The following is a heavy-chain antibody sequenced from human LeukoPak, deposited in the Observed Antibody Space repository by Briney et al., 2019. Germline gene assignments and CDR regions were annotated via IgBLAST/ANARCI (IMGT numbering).Heavy chain of an antibody. CDR1: GFTVSSSY. Sequence: PGGSLRLSCVASGFTVSSSYMSWVRQAPGKGLEWVSAISGSDGTTYYADSVKGRFTISRDNSKNTLYLQMNSLRADDTAVYYCAKYYYDSGTYSFDYWGQGTLVTVSS. J-gene: IGHJ4*02. V-gene: IGHV3-23*01. D-gene: IGHD3-10*01. CDR3: AKYYYDSGTYSFDY. CDR2: ISGSDGTT.